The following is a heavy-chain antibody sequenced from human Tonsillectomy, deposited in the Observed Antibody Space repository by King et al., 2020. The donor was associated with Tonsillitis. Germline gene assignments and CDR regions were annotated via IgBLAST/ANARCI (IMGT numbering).Heavy chain of an antibody. D-gene: IGHD2-15*01. CDR2: IHPNSGGT. CDR3: ASLYCSDGKCYAGWFDP. Sequence: QLVQSGAEVKKPGASVKVSCKASGYSFTGYYIHWVRQAPGQGLEWMGWIHPNSGGTEYSQKFQGRVTMTRDTSISTAYMELSRLRFDDTAVYYCASLYCSDGKCYAGWFDPWGQGTLVTVSS. CDR1: GYSFTGYY. V-gene: IGHV1-2*02. J-gene: IGHJ5*02.